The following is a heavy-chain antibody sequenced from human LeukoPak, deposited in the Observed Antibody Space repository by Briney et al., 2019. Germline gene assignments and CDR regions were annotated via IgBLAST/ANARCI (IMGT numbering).Heavy chain of an antibody. J-gene: IGHJ3*02. Sequence: KPSETLSLTCTVSGGSISSSNWWSWVRQPPGKGLEWIGEIYHSGIINYNPSLRSRVTISVDKSKNQFSLNLSSVTAADTAVYYCARKDWNDVRAFDIWGQGTMVTVSS. D-gene: IGHD1-1*01. CDR2: IYHSGII. CDR3: ARKDWNDVRAFDI. CDR1: GGSISSSNW. V-gene: IGHV4-4*02.